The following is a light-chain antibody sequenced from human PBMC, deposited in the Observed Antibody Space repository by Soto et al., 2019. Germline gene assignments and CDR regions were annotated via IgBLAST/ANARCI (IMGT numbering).Light chain of an antibody. V-gene: IGLV1-40*01. CDR2: GNN. Sequence: QSVLTQAPSVSGAPGQRVTISCTGSNSNIGAGYDVHWYQQLPGTAPKLLIYGNNNRPSGVPDRFSGSKSGTSASPAITGLQAEDEADYYCQSYDSSLSGYVFGTGTKVTVL. CDR3: QSYDSSLSGYV. J-gene: IGLJ1*01. CDR1: NSNIGAGYD.